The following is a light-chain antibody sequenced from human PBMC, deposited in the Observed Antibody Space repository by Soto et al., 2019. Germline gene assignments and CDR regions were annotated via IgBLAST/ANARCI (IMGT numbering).Light chain of an antibody. CDR3: CSCATSPTVV. CDR2: EGT. Sequence: QSALTQPASVSGSPGQSITISCTGTSSDVGSYNLVSWYQQHPGKALKLMIYEGTKRPSGVSNRFSGSKSGNTASMTISGLQAEDEADYYCCSCATSPTVVFGGGTKVTVL. CDR1: SSDVGSYNL. V-gene: IGLV2-23*01. J-gene: IGLJ2*01.